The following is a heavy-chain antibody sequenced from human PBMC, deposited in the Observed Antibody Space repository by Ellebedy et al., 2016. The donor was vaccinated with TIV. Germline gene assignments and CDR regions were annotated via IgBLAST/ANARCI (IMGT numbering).Heavy chain of an antibody. CDR3: VRAFTERLVNTPTGAYDI. CDR1: GFSFSTYW. CDR2: ISPDGGSV. V-gene: IGHV3-74*01. J-gene: IGHJ3*02. Sequence: GESLKISCAASGFSFSTYWMHWVRQAPGKGLMWISRISPDGGSVRYADSVKGRFTISRDISTNTLNLQMNNLRVEDTAVYYCVRAFTERLVNTPTGAYDIWGQGTRVTVSS. D-gene: IGHD4-17*01.